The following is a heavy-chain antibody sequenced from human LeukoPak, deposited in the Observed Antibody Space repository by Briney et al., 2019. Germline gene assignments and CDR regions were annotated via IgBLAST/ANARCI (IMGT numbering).Heavy chain of an antibody. CDR2: IKQDGSEK. V-gene: IGHV3-7*01. Sequence: GGSLRLSCAVSGFTFSGYWMSWVRQAPGKGLEWVANIKQDGSEKHYVDSLKGRFTISRDNAKNSLYLQMNSLRAEDTAVYYCARDGSYQGRGFDYWGLGTLVTVSS. CDR1: GFTFSGYW. J-gene: IGHJ4*02. D-gene: IGHD1-26*01. CDR3: ARDGSYQGRGFDY.